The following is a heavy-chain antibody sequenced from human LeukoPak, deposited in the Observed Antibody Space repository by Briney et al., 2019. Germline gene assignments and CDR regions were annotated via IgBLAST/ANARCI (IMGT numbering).Heavy chain of an antibody. CDR3: ARDGHYYDSSGYYPFDY. J-gene: IGHJ4*02. V-gene: IGHV1-46*01. D-gene: IGHD3-22*01. CDR1: GYTFTSYH. Sequence: ASVKVSCKASGYTFTSYHMHWVRQAPGQGLEWMGIINPSGGSTSYAQKFQGRVTMTRDTSTSTVYMELSSLRSEDTAVYYCARDGHYYDSSGYYPFDYWGQGTLVTVSS. CDR2: INPSGGST.